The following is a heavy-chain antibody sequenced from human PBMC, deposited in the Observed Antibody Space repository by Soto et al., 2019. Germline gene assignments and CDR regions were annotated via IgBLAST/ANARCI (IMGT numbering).Heavy chain of an antibody. V-gene: IGHV3-11*01. D-gene: IGHD3-22*01. J-gene: IGHJ4*02. CDR2: ISSSGNTI. Sequence: QVQLVESGGGLVQTSGSLRIACVASGFTFSDYSMSWGRQAPGKGLEWVSYISSSGNTIYYADSVKGRFTISRDNAKNSVYLQMNSLRAEDTALYFCAKMSSENYYDPVFSWGQGTLVTVSS. CDR1: GFTFSDYS. CDR3: AKMSSENYYDPVFS.